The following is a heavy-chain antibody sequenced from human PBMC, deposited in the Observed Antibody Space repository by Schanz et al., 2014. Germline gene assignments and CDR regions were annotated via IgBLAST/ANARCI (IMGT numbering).Heavy chain of an antibody. J-gene: IGHJ5*02. V-gene: IGHV3-15*01. CDR2: IKSKTDGETT. CDR1: GFSLDIFA. D-gene: IGHD6-13*01. Sequence: EVQLLESGGGLVQPGGSLRLSCATSGFSLDIFAVSWVRQAPGKGLEWLGRIKSKTDGETTDYAAPVKGRFSISRDDSQSTLYLQMNSLKIEDTAVYYCATASSPVREAGAGSSFHLWGQGTLVTVSP. CDR3: ATASSPVREAGAGSSFHL.